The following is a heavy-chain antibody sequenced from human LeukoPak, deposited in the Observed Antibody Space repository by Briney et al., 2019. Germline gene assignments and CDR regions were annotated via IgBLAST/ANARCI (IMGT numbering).Heavy chain of an antibody. J-gene: IGHJ3*02. CDR2: IRQDGGQT. Sequence: GGSLRLSCAASGFTNSSYWMSWVRQARGKGREGVANIRQDGGQTYYVDSLNGRFTTSRDNAKNSLYLQVNSLRAEDTAVYYCARDKHNPGSAFYICGQGIMLTVSS. D-gene: IGHD5-24*01. CDR1: GFTNSSYW. CDR3: ARDKHNPGSAFYI. V-gene: IGHV3-7*01.